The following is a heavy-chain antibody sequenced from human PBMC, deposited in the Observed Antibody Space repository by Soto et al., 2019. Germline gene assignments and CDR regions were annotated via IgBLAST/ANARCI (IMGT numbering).Heavy chain of an antibody. CDR1: GFTFSSYA. V-gene: IGHV3-23*01. D-gene: IGHD2-2*01. Sequence: GGSLRLSCAASGFTFSSYAMSWVRQAPGKGLEWVSAISGSGGSTYYADSVKGRFTISRDNSKNTLYLQMNSLRAEDTAVYYCAKESCSSTSCYPDYYYYGMDVWGQGTTVTVSS. CDR2: ISGSGGST. J-gene: IGHJ6*02. CDR3: AKESCSSTSCYPDYYYYGMDV.